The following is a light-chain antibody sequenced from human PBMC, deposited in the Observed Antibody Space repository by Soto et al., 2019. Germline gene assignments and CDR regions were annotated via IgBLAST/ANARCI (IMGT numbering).Light chain of an antibody. Sequence: EIVLTQSPGTLSLSPGERATLSCRASQSVSSSYLAWYQLKPGQAPRLLIYAASTRATGIPARFSGNGSGTQFTLTLSSLQSEDFAVYYCQQYIDWPQTFGQGTKVDIK. CDR2: AAS. CDR3: QQYIDWPQT. V-gene: IGKV3-15*01. J-gene: IGKJ1*01. CDR1: QSVSSSY.